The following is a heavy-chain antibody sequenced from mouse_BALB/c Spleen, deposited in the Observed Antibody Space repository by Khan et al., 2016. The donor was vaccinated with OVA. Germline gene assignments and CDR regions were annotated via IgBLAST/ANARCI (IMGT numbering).Heavy chain of an antibody. CDR2: IRLKSDNYAT. V-gene: IGHV6-6*02. Sequence: EVKLEESGGGLVQPGGSMKLSCVASGFTFSSDWMSWVRQSPEKGLEWVAEIRLKSDNYATHYAESVKGQFTISRDDSKSRLYLQMTSLRAEDTGIYYCTQLGRSYWGQGTLVTVSA. CDR3: TQLGRSY. CDR1: GFTFSSDW. J-gene: IGHJ3*01. D-gene: IGHD4-1*02.